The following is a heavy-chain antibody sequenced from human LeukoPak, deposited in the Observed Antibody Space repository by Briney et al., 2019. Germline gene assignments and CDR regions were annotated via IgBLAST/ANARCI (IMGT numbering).Heavy chain of an antibody. V-gene: IGHV3-7*01. J-gene: IGHJ5*02. D-gene: IGHD6-13*01. CDR2: IKQDGSEK. CDR3: ARDLYSSNDA. CDR1: GFTFSSYW. Sequence: GGSLRLSCAASGFTFSSYWMSWVRQAPGKGLDWVANIKQDGSEKYYVDSVKGRFTISRDNAKNSLYLQMSSLRAEDTVVYYCARDLYSSNDAWGQGTLVTVSS.